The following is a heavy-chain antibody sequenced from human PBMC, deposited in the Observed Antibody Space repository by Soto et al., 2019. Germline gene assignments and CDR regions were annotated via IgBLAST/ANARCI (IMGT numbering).Heavy chain of an antibody. V-gene: IGHV4-31*11. D-gene: IGHD6-6*01. CDR3: AREDAARIERWFDA. CDR2: IYSSGST. Sequence: SETLSLTCAVSGGSIISASYSWNWIRQSPGGGLEWIGHIYSSGSTYYNPSLKSRVSISVDTSNNQFSLKLTSVTAADTAVYFCAREDAARIERWFDAWGQGILVTVSS. CDR1: GGSIISASYS. J-gene: IGHJ5*02.